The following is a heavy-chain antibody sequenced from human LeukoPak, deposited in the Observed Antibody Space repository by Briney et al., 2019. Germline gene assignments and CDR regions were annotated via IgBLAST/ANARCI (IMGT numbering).Heavy chain of an antibody. D-gene: IGHD3-22*01. J-gene: IGHJ3*02. Sequence: SVKVSCKASGGTFSSYAISWVRQAPEQGLEWMGGIIPIFGTANYAQKFQGRVTITADESTSTAYMELRSLRSDDTAVYYCARPLSRGYYDSSGLLGDAFDIWGQGTMVTVSS. CDR2: IIPIFGTA. V-gene: IGHV1-69*13. CDR1: GGTFSSYA. CDR3: ARPLSRGYYDSSGLLGDAFDI.